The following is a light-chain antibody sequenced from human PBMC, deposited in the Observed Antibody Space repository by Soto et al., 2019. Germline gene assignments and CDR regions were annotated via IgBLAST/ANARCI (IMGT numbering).Light chain of an antibody. J-gene: IGLJ2*01. CDR2: EVS. Sequence: QSALIQPASVSGSPGQSITISCTGTSSDVGDYNFVSWYQQHPGKAPKLMIYEVSNRPSGISNRFSGSKSGNTASLTISGLQAEDEADYYCSSYTGSSTVVFGGGTKLTXL. CDR1: SSDVGDYNF. V-gene: IGLV2-14*01. CDR3: SSYTGSSTVV.